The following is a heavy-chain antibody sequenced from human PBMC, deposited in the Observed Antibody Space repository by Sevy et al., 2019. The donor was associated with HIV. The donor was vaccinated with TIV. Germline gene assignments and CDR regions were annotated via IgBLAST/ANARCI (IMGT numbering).Heavy chain of an antibody. V-gene: IGHV1-69*13. CDR1: GGTFSSYA. Sequence: ASVKVSRKASGGTFSSYAISWVRQAPGQGLEWMGGIIPIFGTANYAQKFQGRVTITADESTSTAYMELSSLRSEDTAVYYCARGRYCSGGSCYNFDYWGQGTLVTVSS. D-gene: IGHD2-15*01. J-gene: IGHJ4*02. CDR3: ARGRYCSGGSCYNFDY. CDR2: IIPIFGTA.